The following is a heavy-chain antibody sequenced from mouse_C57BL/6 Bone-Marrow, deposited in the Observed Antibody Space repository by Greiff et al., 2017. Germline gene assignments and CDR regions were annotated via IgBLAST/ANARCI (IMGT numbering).Heavy chain of an antibody. CDR2: IFPGSGST. Sequence: QVQLQQSGPELVKPGASVKISCKASGYTFTDYYINWVKQRPGQGLEWIGWIFPGSGSTYYNEKFKGKATLTVDKSSSTAYMLLSSLTSEDSAVYFCAREGTTVVGGYCDVWGTGTTVTVSS. J-gene: IGHJ1*03. V-gene: IGHV1-75*01. D-gene: IGHD1-1*01. CDR3: AREGTTVVGGYCDV. CDR1: GYTFTDYY.